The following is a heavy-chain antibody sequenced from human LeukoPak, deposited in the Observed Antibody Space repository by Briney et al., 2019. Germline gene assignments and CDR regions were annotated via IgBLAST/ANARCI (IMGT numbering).Heavy chain of an antibody. CDR3: AREGNWNGGGAITYNWFDP. CDR2: INPSGGST. D-gene: IGHD1-1*01. J-gene: IGHJ5*02. V-gene: IGHV1-46*01. Sequence: ASVKASCKASGYTFTSYYMHWVRQAPGQGLEWMGIINPSGGSTSYAQKFQGRVTMTRDTSTSTVYMELSSLRSEDTAVYHCAREGNWNGGGAITYNWFDPWGQGTLVTVSS. CDR1: GYTFTSYY.